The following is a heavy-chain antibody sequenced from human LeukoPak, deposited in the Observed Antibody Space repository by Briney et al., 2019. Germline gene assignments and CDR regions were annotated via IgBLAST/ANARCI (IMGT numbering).Heavy chain of an antibody. CDR2: ISWNRGII. D-gene: IGHD3-22*01. Sequence: GGTLRLSCAASGLTFDDSAMHWVRQVPGKGLEWVSGISWNRGIIDYADSAKGRFPISRDNAKNSLYLQMNNLRPDDTAFYYCAKAPPYYSDRSGYFQHWGQGTLVTVSS. J-gene: IGHJ1*01. V-gene: IGHV3-9*01. CDR3: AKAPPYYSDRSGYFQH. CDR1: GLTFDDSA.